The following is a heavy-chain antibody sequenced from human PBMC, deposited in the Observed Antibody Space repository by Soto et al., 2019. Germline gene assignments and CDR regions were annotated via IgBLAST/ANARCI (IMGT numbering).Heavy chain of an antibody. Sequence: GGSLRLSCAASGFTFSSYAMHWVRQAPGKGLEWVAVISYDGSNKYYADSVKGRFTISRDNSKDTLYLQMNSLRAEDTAVYYCAIDSSFDDSRGYLAYWGQGTLVTVSS. J-gene: IGHJ4*02. CDR1: GFTFSSYA. V-gene: IGHV3-30-3*01. CDR2: ISYDGSNK. CDR3: AIDSSFDDSRGYLAY. D-gene: IGHD3-22*01.